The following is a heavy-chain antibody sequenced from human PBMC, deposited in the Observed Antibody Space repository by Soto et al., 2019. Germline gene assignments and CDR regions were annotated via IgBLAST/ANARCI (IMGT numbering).Heavy chain of an antibody. D-gene: IGHD2-15*01. CDR1: GFAFSTYY. Sequence: QVQLVQSGAEVKKTGASVKLSCQASGFAFSTYYFHWVRQAPGQGLEWMGWISGYNGNTKYAEILQDRLTITSDAAASTVYMELYGLRSEDTAVYFCARDPFLQFYSIDFWGQGTLVTVSA. J-gene: IGHJ4*02. CDR2: ISGYNGNT. V-gene: IGHV1-3*01. CDR3: ARDPFLQFYSIDF.